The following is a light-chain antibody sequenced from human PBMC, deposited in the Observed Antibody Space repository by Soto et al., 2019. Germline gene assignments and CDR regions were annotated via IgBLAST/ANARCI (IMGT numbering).Light chain of an antibody. CDR1: NSDVGGYNH. CDR3: SSYTTSSTLI. CDR2: DVS. J-gene: IGLJ2*01. V-gene: IGLV2-14*01. Sequence: QSALTQPASVSGSPGQSITISCTGTNSDVGGYNHVSWYQQPPGKAPKLMIYDVSNRPSGVSNRFSASKSGNTASLTISGLQAEDEADYYCSSYTTSSTLIFGGGTKLTVL.